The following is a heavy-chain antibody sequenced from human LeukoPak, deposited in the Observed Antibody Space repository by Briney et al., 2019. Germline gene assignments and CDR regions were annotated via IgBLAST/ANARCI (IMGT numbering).Heavy chain of an antibody. D-gene: IGHD3-22*01. V-gene: IGHV3-23*01. CDR3: VTGPTLHSSGSDAFDI. CDR1: AFTFSSYG. Sequence: PGGSLRLSCAFSAFTFSSYGMSWVRQAPGRGLEWVSGSGSGGAAYYTASVKGRFIIARDNSKSTLYLQMNSLRAEDTAVYYCVTGPTLHSSGSDAFDIWGQGTMVTVSS. J-gene: IGHJ3*02. CDR2: SGSGGAA.